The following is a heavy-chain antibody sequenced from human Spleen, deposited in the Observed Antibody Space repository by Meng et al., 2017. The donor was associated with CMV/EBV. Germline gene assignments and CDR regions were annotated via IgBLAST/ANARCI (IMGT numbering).Heavy chain of an antibody. D-gene: IGHD4-11*01. CDR3: AKTTALQYLDY. V-gene: IGHV3-30*02. Sequence: GESLKISCTGSGFTFGDSAVTWVRQAPGKGLEWVAFIRYDGSNKYYADSVKGRFTISRDNSKNTLYLQMNSLRAEDTAMYYCAKTTALQYLDYWGQGTLVTVSS. CDR2: IRYDGSNK. J-gene: IGHJ4*02. CDR1: GFTFGDSA.